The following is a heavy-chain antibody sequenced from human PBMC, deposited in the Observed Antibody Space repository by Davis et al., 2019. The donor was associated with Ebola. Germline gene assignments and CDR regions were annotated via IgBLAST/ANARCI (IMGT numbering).Heavy chain of an antibody. CDR3: AKGGIWDY. D-gene: IGHD3-16*01. Sequence: GESLKISCAASGGRNGMHWVRPAPGKGLEWVAVISYDGSNKYYADSVKGRFTISRDNSKNTLYLQMNSLRAEDTAVYYCAKGGIWDYWGQGTLVTVSS. V-gene: IGHV3-30*18. CDR1: GGRNG. CDR2: ISYDGSNK. J-gene: IGHJ4*02.